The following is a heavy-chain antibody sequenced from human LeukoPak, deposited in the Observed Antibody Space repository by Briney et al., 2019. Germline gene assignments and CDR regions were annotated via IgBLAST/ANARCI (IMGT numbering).Heavy chain of an antibody. CDR1: GFTFSSYG. CDR3: AKDFRTHSISKITFGGVIAIDAFDI. V-gene: IGHV3-23*01. CDR2: ISGSGGST. Sequence: GGSLRLSCAASGFTFSSYGISWVRQAPGKGLEWVSAISGSGGSTYYADSVKGRFTISRDNSKNTLYLQMNSLRAEDTAVYYCAKDFRTHSISKITFGGVIAIDAFDIWGQGTMVTVSS. J-gene: IGHJ3*02. D-gene: IGHD3-16*02.